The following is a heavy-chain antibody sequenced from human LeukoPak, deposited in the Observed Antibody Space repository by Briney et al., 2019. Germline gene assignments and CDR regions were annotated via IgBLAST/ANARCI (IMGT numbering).Heavy chain of an antibody. J-gene: IGHJ4*02. CDR3: ARIFYSPLI. D-gene: IGHD4-11*01. CDR2: IYYSGRT. CDR1: ARSTTIVY. V-gene: IGHV4-59*01. Sequence: PSETLSLACTLEARSTTIVYGGCIRQPPGKGLEWIGYIYYSGRTYYNPSLKSRITISVDTSKNQFSLKLSSVTAADTAVYYCARIFYSPLICGQGTLVSVSS.